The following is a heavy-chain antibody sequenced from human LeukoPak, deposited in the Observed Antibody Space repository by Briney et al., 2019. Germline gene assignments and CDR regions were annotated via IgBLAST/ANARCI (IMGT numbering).Heavy chain of an antibody. Sequence: ASVKVSCKASGYTFTSYDINWVRQATGQGLEWMGWMNPNSGNTGYAQKFQGRVTMARNTSISTAYMELSSLRSEDTAVYYFARGSRPPGYYYYMDVRGKGTTVTVSS. CDR1: GYTFTSYD. CDR3: ARGSRPPGYYYYMDV. J-gene: IGHJ6*03. CDR2: MNPNSGNT. D-gene: IGHD6-13*01. V-gene: IGHV1-8*01.